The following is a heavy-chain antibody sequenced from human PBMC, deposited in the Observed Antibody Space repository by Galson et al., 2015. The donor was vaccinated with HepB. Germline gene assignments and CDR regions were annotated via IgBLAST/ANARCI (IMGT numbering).Heavy chain of an antibody. Sequence: SLRLSCAASGFTFSSYSMNGVRQAPGKGLEWVSSITSSSTYIYYADSLKGRFTISRDNAKNSLYLQMNSLSAEDTAVYYCARDQGVWFGELSAFDIWGQGTMVTVSS. CDR1: GFTFSSYS. J-gene: IGHJ3*02. CDR2: ITSSSTYI. V-gene: IGHV3-21*01. CDR3: ARDQGVWFGELSAFDI. D-gene: IGHD3-10*01.